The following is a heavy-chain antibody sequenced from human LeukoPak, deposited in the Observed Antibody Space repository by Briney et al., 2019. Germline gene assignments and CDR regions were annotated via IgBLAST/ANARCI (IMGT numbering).Heavy chain of an antibody. CDR1: GFTFSSYG. V-gene: IGHV3-33*05. J-gene: IGHJ4*02. CDR3: AGGSSGWYSDY. CDR2: ISYDGSNK. D-gene: IGHD6-19*01. Sequence: PGGSLRLSCAASGFTFSSYGVHWVRQAPGKGLEWVAVISYDGSNKYYADSVKGRFTISRDNSKNTLYLQMNSLRAEDTAVYYCAGGSSGWYSDYWGQGTLVTVSS.